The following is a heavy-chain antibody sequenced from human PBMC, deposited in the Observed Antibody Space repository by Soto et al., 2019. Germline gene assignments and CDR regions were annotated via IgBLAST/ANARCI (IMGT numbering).Heavy chain of an antibody. D-gene: IGHD4-17*01. CDR2: ISYDGSNK. CDR1: GFTFSSYA. Sequence: QVQLVESGGGVVQPGRSLRLSCAGSGFTFSSYAMHWVRQAPGKGLEWVAVISYDGSNKYYADSVKGRFTISKDNSKNTLYLQMNSLRAEDTAVYYCARPHDYGDYLFDYWGQGTLVTVSS. V-gene: IGHV3-30-3*01. CDR3: ARPHDYGDYLFDY. J-gene: IGHJ4*02.